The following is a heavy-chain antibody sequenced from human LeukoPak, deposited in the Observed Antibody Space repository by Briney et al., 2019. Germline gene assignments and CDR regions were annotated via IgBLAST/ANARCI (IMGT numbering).Heavy chain of an antibody. V-gene: IGHV1-24*01. CDR3: ATGRLRYFDWLSY. D-gene: IGHD3-9*01. CDR1: GYTFTSYG. J-gene: IGHJ4*02. CDR2: FDPEDGET. Sequence: ASVKVSCKASGYTFTSYGISWVRQAPGKGLEWMGGFDPEDGETIYAQKFQGRVTMTEDTSTDTAYMELSSLRSEDTAVYYCATGRLRYFDWLSYWGQGTLVTVSS.